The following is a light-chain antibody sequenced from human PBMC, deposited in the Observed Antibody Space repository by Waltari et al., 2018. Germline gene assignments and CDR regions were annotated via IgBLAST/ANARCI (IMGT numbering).Light chain of an antibody. CDR2: GAS. CDR1: QSVSSSY. J-gene: IGKJ3*01. Sequence: EIVLTPSPGTLSLSHGERATLSCRASQSVSSSYLAWYQQKPGQAPRLLIYGASSRATGIPDRFSGSGSGTDFTLTISRLEPEDVAVYYCQQYGSSPPVTFGPGTKVDIK. V-gene: IGKV3-20*01. CDR3: QQYGSSPPVT.